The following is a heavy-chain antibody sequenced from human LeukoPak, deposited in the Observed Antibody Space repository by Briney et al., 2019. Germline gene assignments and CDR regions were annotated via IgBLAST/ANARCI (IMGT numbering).Heavy chain of an antibody. D-gene: IGHD3-22*01. CDR2: IKQDGREK. Sequence: PGGSLRLSYAASGFTSSSYWMSWVRQAPGKGLEWVANIKQDGREKYYVDSVKGRFTISRDNAKNSLYLQMNSLRAEDTAVYYCARVGRKGGYYYDSSGYYSEVDYWGQGTLVTVSS. CDR1: GFTSSSYW. CDR3: ARVGRKGGYYYDSSGYYSEVDY. V-gene: IGHV3-7*03. J-gene: IGHJ4*02.